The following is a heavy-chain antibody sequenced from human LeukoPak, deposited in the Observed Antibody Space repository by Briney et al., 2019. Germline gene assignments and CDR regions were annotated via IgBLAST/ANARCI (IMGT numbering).Heavy chain of an antibody. Sequence: SETLSLTCAVYGGSFSGYYWSWIRQPPGKGLEWIGEINHSGSTNYNPSLKSRVTISVDTSKNQFSLKLSSVTAADTAVYYCARVSGWCRNFDYWGQETLVTVFS. CDR3: ARVSGWCRNFDY. J-gene: IGHJ4*02. CDR2: INHSGST. D-gene: IGHD6-19*01. V-gene: IGHV4-34*01. CDR1: GGSFSGYY.